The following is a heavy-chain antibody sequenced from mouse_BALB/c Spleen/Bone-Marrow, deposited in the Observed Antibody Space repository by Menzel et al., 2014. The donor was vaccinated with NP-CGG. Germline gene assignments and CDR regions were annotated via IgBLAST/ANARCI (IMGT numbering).Heavy chain of an antibody. CDR2: ISTYYGDA. V-gene: IGHV1S137*01. J-gene: IGHJ3*01. D-gene: IGHD2-4*01. CDR1: GYTFXDYA. Sequence: VKVVDSGAELVRPGVSVKISCKGSGYTFXDYAMHWVKQSHAKSLEWIGVISTYYGDASYNQKFKGKATMTVDKSSSTAYMELARLTSEDSAIYYCARGGSTMITTFAYWGQGTPVTVSA. CDR3: ARGGSTMITTFAY.